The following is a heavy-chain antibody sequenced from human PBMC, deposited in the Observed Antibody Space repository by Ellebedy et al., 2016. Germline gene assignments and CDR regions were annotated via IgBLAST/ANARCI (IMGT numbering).Heavy chain of an antibody. CDR1: GGTFSSYA. CDR3: ARQVVVAATLDY. Sequence: SVKVSCXASGGTFSSYAISRVRQAPGQGLEWMGGIIPIFGTANYAQKFQGRVTITADESTSTAYMELSSLRSEDTAVYYCARQVVVAATLDYWGQGTLVTVSS. J-gene: IGHJ4*02. D-gene: IGHD2-15*01. V-gene: IGHV1-69*13. CDR2: IIPIFGTA.